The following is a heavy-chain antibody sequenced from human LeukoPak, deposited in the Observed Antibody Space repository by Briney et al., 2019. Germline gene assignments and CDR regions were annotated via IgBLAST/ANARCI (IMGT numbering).Heavy chain of an antibody. CDR1: GGSISSSSYY. V-gene: IGHV4-39*01. Sequence: SETLSLTCTVSGGSISSSSYYWGWIRQPPGKGLEWIGSIYYSGSTYYNPSLKSRVTISVDTSKNQFSLKLSSVTAADTAVYYCARHRGSRDLIAVVPLRYFDYWGQGTLVTVSS. CDR2: IYYSGST. D-gene: IGHD6-19*01. CDR3: ARHRGSRDLIAVVPLRYFDY. J-gene: IGHJ4*02.